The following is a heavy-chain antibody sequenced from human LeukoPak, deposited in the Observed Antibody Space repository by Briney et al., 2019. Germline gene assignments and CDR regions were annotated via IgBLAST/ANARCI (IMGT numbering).Heavy chain of an antibody. CDR1: GFTFSSYG. J-gene: IGHJ4*02. CDR2: ISYDGSNK. V-gene: IGHV3-30*18. D-gene: IGHD6-19*01. Sequence: PGGSLRLSCAASGFTFSSYGMHWVRQAPGKGLEWVAVISYDGSNKYYADSVKGRFTISRDNSKNTLYLQMNSLRAEDTAVYYCAKDVPQYSSGFDYWGQGTLVTVSS. CDR3: AKDVPQYSSGFDY.